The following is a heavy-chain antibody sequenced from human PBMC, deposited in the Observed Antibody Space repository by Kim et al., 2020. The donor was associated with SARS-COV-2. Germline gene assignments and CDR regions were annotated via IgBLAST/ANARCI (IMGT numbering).Heavy chain of an antibody. CDR1: GYTFTNHA. CDR3: ARVVCGGYRYIDS. D-gene: IGHD3-16*02. Sequence: ASVKVSCKASGYTFTNHAINWVRQAPGRGLEWMGWINTDTGRPTYAPDFTGRFVFSLDTSVRTAYLQIRSLAAEDTALSYCARVVCGGYRYIDSGCQGTL. V-gene: IGHV7-4-1*02. CDR2: INTDTGRP. J-gene: IGHJ4*02.